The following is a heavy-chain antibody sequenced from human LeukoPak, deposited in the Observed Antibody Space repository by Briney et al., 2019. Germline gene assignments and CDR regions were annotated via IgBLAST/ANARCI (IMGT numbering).Heavy chain of an antibody. Sequence: PSEILSLTCAVSGGSISSNTYYWGWIRQPPGKGLEWIGSFDYSGSTYYNPSLQSRVTIFEDTSKNQFSLKLTSVTAADTAVYYCARHLGGSYYSPFDYWGRGTLVTVSS. J-gene: IGHJ4*02. CDR3: ARHLGGSYYSPFDY. V-gene: IGHV4-39*01. D-gene: IGHD2-15*01. CDR2: FDYSGST. CDR1: GGSISSNTYY.